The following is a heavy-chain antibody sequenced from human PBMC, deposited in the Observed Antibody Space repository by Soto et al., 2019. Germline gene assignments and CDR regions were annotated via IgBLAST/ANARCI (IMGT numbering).Heavy chain of an antibody. CDR2: ISYDGSNK. V-gene: IGHV3-30*03. J-gene: IGHJ4*02. Sequence: QVQLVESGGGVVQPGRSLRLSCAASGFTFSSYGMHWVRQAPGKGLEWEAVISYDGSNKYYADSVKGRFTISRDNSKNTLYLQMNSLRAEDTAVYYCASASGEYSSSFAGEEFDYWGQGTLVTASS. D-gene: IGHD6-6*01. CDR3: ASASGEYSSSFAGEEFDY. CDR1: GFTFSSYG.